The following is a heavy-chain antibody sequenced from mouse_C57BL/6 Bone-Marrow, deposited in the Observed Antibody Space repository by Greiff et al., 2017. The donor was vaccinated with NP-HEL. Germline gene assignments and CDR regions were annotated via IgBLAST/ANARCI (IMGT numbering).Heavy chain of an antibody. J-gene: IGHJ2*01. CDR1: GFTFSDYG. CDR3: ARAWDLDY. CDR2: ISSGSSTI. Sequence: DVQLQESGGGLVKPGGSLKLSCAASGFTFSDYGMHWVRQAPEKGLEWVAYISSGSSTIYYADKLKGRFTISRDNAKNTLILQMTSLRSEDAAVYYCARAWDLDYWGQGTTLTVSA. V-gene: IGHV5-17*01. D-gene: IGHD4-1*01.